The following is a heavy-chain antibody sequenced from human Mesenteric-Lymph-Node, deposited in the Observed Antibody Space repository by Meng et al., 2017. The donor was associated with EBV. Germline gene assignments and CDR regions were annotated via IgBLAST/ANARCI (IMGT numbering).Heavy chain of an antibody. V-gene: IGHV4-30-2*01. CDR2: IYHTGTT. CDR3: ARAGAYYDVLTGFDY. D-gene: IGHD3-9*01. CDR1: GGSLSSGGYS. J-gene: IGHJ4*02. Sequence: QLQLPESGSPLVKPSQTLSLTCAVFGGSLSSGGYSWNWIRQTPGRGLEWIGYIYHTGTTYYNPSLKSRVTMSVDRSTNQFSLWLKSVTAADTAIYYCARAGAYYDVLTGFDYWGQGTLVTVSS.